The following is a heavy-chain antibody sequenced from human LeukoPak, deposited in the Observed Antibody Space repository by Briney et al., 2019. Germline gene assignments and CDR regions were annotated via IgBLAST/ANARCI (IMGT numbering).Heavy chain of an antibody. D-gene: IGHD3-9*01. CDR3: VKSSTGYHLYWYFDL. V-gene: IGHV3-23*01. Sequence: GGSLRLSCAASGFTFSNYAMSWVRQAPGKGLEWASGISGTGDSTYYADSVKGRFTISRDNSKNTLYLQMNSLRAEDTAIYYCVKSSTGYHLYWYFDLWGRGTLVTVSS. J-gene: IGHJ2*01. CDR2: ISGTGDST. CDR1: GFTFSNYA.